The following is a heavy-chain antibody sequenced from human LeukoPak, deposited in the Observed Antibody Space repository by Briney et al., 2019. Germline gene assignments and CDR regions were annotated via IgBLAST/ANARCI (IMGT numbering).Heavy chain of an antibody. CDR1: GGSFSGYY. CDR2: INHSGST. J-gene: IGHJ4*02. Sequence: SETLSLTCAVYGGSFSGYYWSWIRQPPGKGLEWIGEINHSGSTNYNPSLKSRVTISVDTSKNQFSLKLSSVTAADTAVYYCARGHGKYYYDSSGLDYWGQGTLVTVSS. D-gene: IGHD3-22*01. CDR3: ARGHGKYYYDSSGLDY. V-gene: IGHV4-34*01.